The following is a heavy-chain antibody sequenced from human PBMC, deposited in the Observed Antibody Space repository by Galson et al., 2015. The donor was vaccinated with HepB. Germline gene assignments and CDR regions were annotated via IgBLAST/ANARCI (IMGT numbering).Heavy chain of an antibody. V-gene: IGHV1-18*01. CDR1: GYTFTSYG. CDR2: ISAYNGNT. Sequence: SVKVSCKASGYTFTSYGISWVRQAPGQGLEWMGWISAYNGNTNYAQKLQGRVTMTTDTSTSTAYMELRSLRSDDTAVYYCARSLRGYSPHFFDYWGQGTLVTVSS. D-gene: IGHD5-18*01. CDR3: ARSLRGYSPHFFDY. J-gene: IGHJ4*02.